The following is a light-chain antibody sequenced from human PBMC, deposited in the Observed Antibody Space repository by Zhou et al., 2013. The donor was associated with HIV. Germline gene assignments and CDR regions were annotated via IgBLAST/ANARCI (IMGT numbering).Light chain of an antibody. CDR3: QQYNTYSPT. CDR1: QSISSY. V-gene: IGKV1-5*03. CDR2: KAS. J-gene: IGKJ1*01. Sequence: DIQMTQSPSTLSASVGDRVTITCRASQSISSYLNWYQQKPGKAPKLLIYKASSLETGVPSRFSGSGSGTDFTLTISSVQPDDFATYYCQQYNTYSPTFGQGTKVEIK.